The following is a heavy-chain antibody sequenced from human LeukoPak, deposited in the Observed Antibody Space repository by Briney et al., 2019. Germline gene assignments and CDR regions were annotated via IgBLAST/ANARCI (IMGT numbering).Heavy chain of an antibody. CDR2: INHSGST. D-gene: IGHD3-9*01. J-gene: IGHJ4*02. V-gene: IGHV4-34*01. CDR3: ARGYDILTGYTGSFDY. CDR1: GGSFSGYY. Sequence: PSETLSLTCAVYGGSFSGYYWSWIRQPPGKGLEWIGEINHSGSTNYNPSLKSRVTISVDTSKNQFSLKLSSVTAADTAVYYRARGYDILTGYTGSFDYWGQGTLVTVSS.